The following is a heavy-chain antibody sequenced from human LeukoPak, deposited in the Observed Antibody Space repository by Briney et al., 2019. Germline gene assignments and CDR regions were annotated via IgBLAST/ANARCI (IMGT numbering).Heavy chain of an antibody. CDR3: ARVGAVAAVDY. CDR1: GFTFSSYE. D-gene: IGHD6-19*01. V-gene: IGHV3-48*03. J-gene: IGHJ4*02. CDR2: ISSSGSTI. Sequence: GGSLRLSCAASGFTFSSYEMNWVRQAPGKGLEWVSYISSSGSTIYYADSVKGRFTISRDNAKNSLYPQMNSLRAEDTAMYYCARVGAVAAVDYWGQGTLVTVSS.